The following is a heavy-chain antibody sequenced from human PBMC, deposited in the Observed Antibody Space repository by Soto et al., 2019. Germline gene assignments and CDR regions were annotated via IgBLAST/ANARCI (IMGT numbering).Heavy chain of an antibody. D-gene: IGHD5-12*01. CDR1: GITFSNFG. J-gene: IGHJ4*02. CDR3: AKAAQYSGYLRVYYED. Sequence: EVQLLESGGGLVQPGGSLRLSCAASGITFSNFGMSWVRQAPGKGLEWVSAISGSGHNSFYADSVKGRFTISRDNSKNTLFLQLSSLRAEDTAIYYCAKAAQYSGYLRVYYEDWGQGTLVTASS. V-gene: IGHV3-23*01. CDR2: ISGSGHNS.